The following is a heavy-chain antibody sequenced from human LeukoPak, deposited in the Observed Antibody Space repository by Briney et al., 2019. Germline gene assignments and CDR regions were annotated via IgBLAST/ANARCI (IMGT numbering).Heavy chain of an antibody. Sequence: GESLQISCKGSGSSFTSYWIGWVRQMPGKGLEWMGIIYPGDSGTRYSPSFQGQVTISADKSISTAYLQWSSLKASDTAMYYCARPFRNYVWGSYRYPSTTNYDYWGQGTLVTVSS. CDR2: IYPGDSGT. CDR1: GSSFTSYW. V-gene: IGHV5-51*01. J-gene: IGHJ4*02. D-gene: IGHD3-16*02. CDR3: ARPFRNYVWGSYRYPSTTNYDY.